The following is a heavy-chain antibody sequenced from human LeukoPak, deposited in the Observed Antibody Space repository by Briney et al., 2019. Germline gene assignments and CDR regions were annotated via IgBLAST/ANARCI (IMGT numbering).Heavy chain of an antibody. Sequence: PGGSLRLSCAASGFTFSDYSMGWVRQAPGRGLEWVSIISSGGAPYYADSVKGRFTISRDNSKNTLYLQMNSLRAEDTAVYYCAREGPQRREPNFDYWGRGTLVTVSS. J-gene: IGHJ4*02. D-gene: IGHD1-1*01. CDR2: ISSGGAP. V-gene: IGHV3-23*01. CDR1: GFTFSDYS. CDR3: AREGPQRREPNFDY.